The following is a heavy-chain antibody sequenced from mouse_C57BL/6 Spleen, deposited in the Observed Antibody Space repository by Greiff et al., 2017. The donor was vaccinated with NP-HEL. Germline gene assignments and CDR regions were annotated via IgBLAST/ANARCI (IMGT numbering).Heavy chain of an antibody. D-gene: IGHD2-5*01. Sequence: EVMLVESEGGLVQPGRSMKLSCTASGFTFSDYYMAWVRQVPEKGLEWVANINYDGSSTYYLDSLKSRFIISRDNAKNILYLQMSSLKSEDTATYYCARVNSNYYFDYWGQGTTLTVSS. CDR1: GFTFSDYY. CDR3: ARVNSNYYFDY. J-gene: IGHJ2*01. CDR2: INYDGSST. V-gene: IGHV5-16*01.